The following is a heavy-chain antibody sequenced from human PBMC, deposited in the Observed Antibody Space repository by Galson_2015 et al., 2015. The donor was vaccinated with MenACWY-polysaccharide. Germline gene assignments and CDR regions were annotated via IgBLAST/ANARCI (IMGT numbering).Heavy chain of an antibody. D-gene: IGHD3-10*02. V-gene: IGHV3-33*01. CDR3: AREGSRIVFHAFDT. CDR1: NVTFRGSG. CDR2: IQYDAVYK. J-gene: IGHJ3*02. Sequence: SLRLSCAASNVTFRGSGMHWVRQAPGKGLEWVAVIQYDAVYKQYLDSVKGRFSVSRANSKSTLYLEMNNLRAEDTALYYCAREGSRIVFHAFDTWGQGTMVIVSS.